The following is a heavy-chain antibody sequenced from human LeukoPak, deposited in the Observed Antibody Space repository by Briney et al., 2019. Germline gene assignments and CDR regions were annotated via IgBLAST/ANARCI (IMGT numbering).Heavy chain of an antibody. CDR3: AREGYSSSSESAFDI. J-gene: IGHJ3*02. Sequence: ASVKVSCKASGYTFTSYAINWVRQAPGQGLEWMGWINTNTGNPTFAQGFTGRFVFSLDTTVSTAYLQISSLKAEDTAVYYCAREGYSSSSESAFDIWGQGTMVTVSS. D-gene: IGHD6-13*01. CDR1: GYTFTSYA. CDR2: INTNTGNP. V-gene: IGHV7-4-1*02.